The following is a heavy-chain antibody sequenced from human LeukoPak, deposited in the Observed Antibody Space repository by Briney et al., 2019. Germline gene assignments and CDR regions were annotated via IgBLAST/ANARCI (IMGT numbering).Heavy chain of an antibody. Sequence: SETLSLTCAVYGGSFSGYYWSWTRQPPGKGLEWIGEINHSGSTNYNPSLKSRVTISVDTSKNQFSLKLSSVTAADTAVYYCARRVSRWLQLPPYFDYWGQGTLVTVSS. V-gene: IGHV4-34*01. CDR3: ARRVSRWLQLPPYFDY. CDR2: INHSGST. J-gene: IGHJ4*02. CDR1: GGSFSGYY. D-gene: IGHD5-12*01.